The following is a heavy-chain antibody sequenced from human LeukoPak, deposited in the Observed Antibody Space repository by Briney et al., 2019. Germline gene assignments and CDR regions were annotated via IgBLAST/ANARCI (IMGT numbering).Heavy chain of an antibody. J-gene: IGHJ4*02. CDR2: ISYDGSNK. CDR3: ARAPQYYSSGWSD. CDR1: GFTFSSYA. D-gene: IGHD6-19*01. Sequence: GGSLRLSCAASGFTFSSYAMHWVRQASGKGLEWVAVISYDGSNKYYADSVKGRFTISRDNSKNTLYLQMNSLRAEDTAVYYCARAPQYYSSGWSDWGQGTLVTVSS. V-gene: IGHV3-30-3*01.